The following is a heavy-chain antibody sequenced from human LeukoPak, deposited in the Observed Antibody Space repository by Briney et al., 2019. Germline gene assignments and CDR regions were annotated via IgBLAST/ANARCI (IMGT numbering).Heavy chain of an antibody. D-gene: IGHD2/OR15-2a*01. CDR3: ARGSPLSYYFDY. CDR1: GFTFSTYA. Sequence: GGCLRLSRAAPGFTFSTYAMHWVRQAPGEGREWGSIISTSGDTTYYAGSVKGRFTISRDNSKNTLFLQMNSLRAEDTAVYYCARGSPLSYYFDYWGQGTLVTVSS. V-gene: IGHV3-23*01. CDR2: ISTSGDTT. J-gene: IGHJ4*02.